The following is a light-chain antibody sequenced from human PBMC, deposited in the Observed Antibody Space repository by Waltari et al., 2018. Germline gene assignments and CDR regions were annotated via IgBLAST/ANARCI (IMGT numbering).Light chain of an antibody. V-gene: IGKV3-20*01. J-gene: IGKJ1*01. CDR3: QEYGSSLTWT. CDR1: QSVRSSY. Sequence: EIVLTQSPGTLSLSPGERATLSCRASQSVRSSYLAWYQQKSGQPPRLLIYSASSRATGSPDRFIGSGSGTDCTLTISRLEPEDFAVYYCQEYGSSLTWTFGQGTKVEIK. CDR2: SAS.